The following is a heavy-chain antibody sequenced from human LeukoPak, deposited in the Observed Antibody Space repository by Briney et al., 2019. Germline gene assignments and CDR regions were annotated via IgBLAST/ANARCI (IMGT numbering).Heavy chain of an antibody. D-gene: IGHD6-13*01. CDR1: GYTSTSYD. CDR3: AGQQQLGDAFDI. J-gene: IGHJ3*02. CDR2: MNPNSGNT. Sequence: ASVKVSCKASGYTSTSYDINWVRQATGQGLEWMGWMNPNSGNTGYAQKFQGRVTMTRNTSISTAYMELSSLRSEDTAVYYCAGQQQLGDAFDIWGQGTMVTVSS. V-gene: IGHV1-8*01.